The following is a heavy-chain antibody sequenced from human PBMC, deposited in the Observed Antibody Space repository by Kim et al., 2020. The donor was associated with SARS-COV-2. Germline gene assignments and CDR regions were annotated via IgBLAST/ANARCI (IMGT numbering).Heavy chain of an antibody. J-gene: IGHJ4*01. CDR1: GGSFSGYY. CDR3: ARGPYYYDSSGYYLYYFD. D-gene: IGHD3-22*01. V-gene: IGHV4-34*01. CDR2: INHSGST. Sequence: SETLSLTCAVYGGSFSGYYWSWIRQPPGKGLEWIGEINHSGSTNYNPSLKSRVTISVDTSKNQFSLKLSSVTAADTAVYYCARGPYYYDSSGYYLYYFD.